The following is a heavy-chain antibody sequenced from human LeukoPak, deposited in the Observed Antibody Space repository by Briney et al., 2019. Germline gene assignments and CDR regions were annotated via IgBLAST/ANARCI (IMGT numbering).Heavy chain of an antibody. D-gene: IGHD6-6*01. J-gene: IGHJ4*02. CDR3: ARARIAARRGEKGVTFDY. V-gene: IGHV4-59*12. CDR1: GGSISSYY. CDR2: IYYSGST. Sequence: SETLSLTCTVSGGSISSYYWSWIRQPPGKGLEWIGYIYYSGSTNYNPFLKSRVTISVDTSKNQFSLKLSSVTAADTAVYYCARARIAARRGEKGVTFDYWGQGTLVTVSS.